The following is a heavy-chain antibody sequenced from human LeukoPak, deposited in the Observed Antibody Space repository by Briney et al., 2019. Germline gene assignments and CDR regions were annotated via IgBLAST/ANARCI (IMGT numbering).Heavy chain of an antibody. D-gene: IGHD6-13*01. J-gene: IGHJ3*02. CDR3: ARDSEYSSSFAFDI. V-gene: IGHV3-7*01. Sequence: PGGSLRLSCAASGFTFSSYEMNWVRQAPGKGLEWVANINQDGSERYYVDSVKGRFSISRDNAKNSLYLQMNSLRAEDTAVYYCARDSEYSSSFAFDIWGQGTMVTVSS. CDR2: INQDGSER. CDR1: GFTFSSYE.